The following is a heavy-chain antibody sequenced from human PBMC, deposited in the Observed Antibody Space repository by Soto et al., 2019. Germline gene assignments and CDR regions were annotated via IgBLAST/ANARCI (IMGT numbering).Heavy chain of an antibody. V-gene: IGHV3-23*01. J-gene: IGHJ5*01. CDR1: CFIFSTTD. CDR2: IYGDGRTT. Sequence: GSLRLSCEASCFIFSTTDMSWVRQAPGKGLEWVSTIYGDGRTTYYADSVRGRFSISRDNSKNMVYLQMDSLRVDDTAIYYCVKNSGWFNSWGQGSLVTVSS. CDR3: VKNSGWFNS. D-gene: IGHD3-10*01.